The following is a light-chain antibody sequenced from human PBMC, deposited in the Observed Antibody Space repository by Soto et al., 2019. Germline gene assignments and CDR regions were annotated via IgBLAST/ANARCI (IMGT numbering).Light chain of an antibody. CDR2: AAS. CDR3: QQSYSTLPYT. J-gene: IGKJ2*01. V-gene: IGKV1-39*01. Sequence: DIQMTQSPSSLSASVGDRVTITCRASQSISSYLNWYQQKPGKAPKLLIYAASSLQSGVPSRFSGSGSGTDFTHTISSLQPEDFATYYCQQSYSTLPYTFGQGTKLEIK. CDR1: QSISSY.